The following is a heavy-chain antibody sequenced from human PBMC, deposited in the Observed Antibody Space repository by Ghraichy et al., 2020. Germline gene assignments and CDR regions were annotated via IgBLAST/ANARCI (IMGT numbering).Heavy chain of an antibody. CDR3: VTDLLGGTNY. J-gene: IGHJ4*02. CDR1: GFTFTNYW. Sequence: GGSLRLSCAASGFTFTNYWMHWVRQAPGKGVVWVSCIDRNGRSINYADSVRDRFTISRDNAENTLYLQMNSLRAEDTAVYYCVTDLLGGTNYWGQGTLVTVSS. CDR2: IDRNGRSI. D-gene: IGHD1-26*01. V-gene: IGHV3-74*01.